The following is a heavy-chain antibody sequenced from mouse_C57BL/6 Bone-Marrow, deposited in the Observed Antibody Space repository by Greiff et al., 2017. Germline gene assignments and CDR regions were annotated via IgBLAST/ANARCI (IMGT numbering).Heavy chain of an antibody. CDR2: IYPGNSDT. V-gene: IGHV1-5*01. CDR1: GYTFTSYW. J-gene: IGHJ3*01. Sequence: VQLQQSGTVLARPGASVKMSCKTSGYTFTSYWMHWVKQRPGQGLEWIGAIYPGNSDTSYNQKFKGKAKLTAVQSASTAYMQLSSLTEEDSAVYYCTRPLGSSYGFADWGQGTLVTVSA. CDR3: TRPLGSSYGFAD. D-gene: IGHD1-1*01.